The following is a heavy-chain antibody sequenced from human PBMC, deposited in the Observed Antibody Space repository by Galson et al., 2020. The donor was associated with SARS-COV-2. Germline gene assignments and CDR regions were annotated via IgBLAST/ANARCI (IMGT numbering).Heavy chain of an antibody. CDR1: GGSISRTDSY. D-gene: IGHD3-3*01. J-gene: IGHJ4*02. CDR2: TYYSGNT. Sequence: SETLSLTCTVSGGSISRTDSYWSWLRQSPGKGLEWIGYTYYSGNTYYNPSLKSRVTMSVDTSKNQFSLKLTSVTAADTAVYYCARDFWSRYYLDSWGQGTPVTVSS. CDR3: ARDFWSRYYLDS. V-gene: IGHV4-30-4*01.